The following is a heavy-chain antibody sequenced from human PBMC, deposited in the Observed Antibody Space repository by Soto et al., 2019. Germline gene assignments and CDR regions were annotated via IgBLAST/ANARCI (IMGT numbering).Heavy chain of an antibody. V-gene: IGHV3-30*18. J-gene: IGHJ3*01. Sequence: PGGSLRLSCAASGFTFSSYGMHWVRQAPGKGLEWVAVISYDGSNKYYADSVKGRFTISRDNSKNTLYLQMNSLRAEDTAVYYWAKVPSGYSDAFECWGQGTMVTV. CDR2: ISYDGSNK. CDR3: AKVPSGYSDAFEC. D-gene: IGHD3-22*01. CDR1: GFTFSSYG.